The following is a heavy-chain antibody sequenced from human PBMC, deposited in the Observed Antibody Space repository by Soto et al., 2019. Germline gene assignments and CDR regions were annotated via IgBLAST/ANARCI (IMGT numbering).Heavy chain of an antibody. V-gene: IGHV3-11*01. CDR1: VFTFSYYY. CDR2: ISSSGSTI. Sequence: RLSCAASVFTFSYYYMSWIRQAPGPGLEWVSYISSSGSTIYYADSVKGRFTISRDNAKNSLYLQMNSLRAEDTAVYYCARDLTWAEARPEAYYYYGMDVWGQGTTVNVSS. CDR3: ARDLTWAEARPEAYYYYGMDV. J-gene: IGHJ6*02. D-gene: IGHD6-6*01.